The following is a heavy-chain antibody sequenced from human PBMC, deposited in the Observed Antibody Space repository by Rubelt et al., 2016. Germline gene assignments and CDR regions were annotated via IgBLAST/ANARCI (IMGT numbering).Heavy chain of an antibody. CDR3: VKDKNPDGNYPMGFYFDF. Sequence: RVESGGGLVQPGGSLRLSCSASGFTFRSYGMHWVRQAPGEGREYVSGISSTGSTTQYTDSVKGRFPISRDNSKNTVYLQMSSLRAEDTALYSWVKDKNPDGNYPMGFYFDFWGHGTLVTVSS. J-gene: IGHJ4*01. V-gene: IGHV3-64D*09. CDR2: ISSTGSTT. D-gene: IGHD4-17*01. CDR1: GFTFRSYG.